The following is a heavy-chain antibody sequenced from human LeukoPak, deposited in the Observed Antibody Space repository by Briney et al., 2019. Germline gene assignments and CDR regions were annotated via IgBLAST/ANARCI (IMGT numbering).Heavy chain of an antibody. CDR2: IYYSGST. Sequence: SQTLSLTCTVPGGSISSGDYYWSWIRQPPGKGLEWIGYIYYSGSTYYNPSLKSRVTISVDTSKNQFSLKLSSVTAADTAVYYCARAKWDGGGSYYYYYMDVWGKGTTVTVSS. CDR1: GGSISSGDYY. D-gene: IGHD4-23*01. CDR3: ARAKWDGGGSYYYYYMDV. J-gene: IGHJ6*03. V-gene: IGHV4-30-4*08.